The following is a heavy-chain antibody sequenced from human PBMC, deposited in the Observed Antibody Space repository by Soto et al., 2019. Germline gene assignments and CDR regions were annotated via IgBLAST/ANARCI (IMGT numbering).Heavy chain of an antibody. CDR3: ARAEGRNYDFWSGYYLNYFDY. J-gene: IGHJ4*02. Sequence: ASVKVSCKASGYTFTSYYMHWVRQAPGQGLEWMGIINPSSGSTSYAQKFQGRVTMTRDTSTSTVYMELSSLRSEDTAVYYCARAEGRNYDFWSGYYLNYFDYWGQGTLVTAPQ. D-gene: IGHD3-3*01. CDR2: INPSSGST. V-gene: IGHV1-46*01. CDR1: GYTFTSYY.